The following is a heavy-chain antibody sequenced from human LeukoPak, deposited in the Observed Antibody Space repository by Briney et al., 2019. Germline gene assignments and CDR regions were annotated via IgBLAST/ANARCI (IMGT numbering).Heavy chain of an antibody. D-gene: IGHD3-10*01. V-gene: IGHV4-59*08. CDR3: ARGSGSYYNYYYYYYMDV. CDR1: GGSISSYY. CDR2: IYYSEST. J-gene: IGHJ6*03. Sequence: SETLSLTCAVSGGSISSYYWSWIRQPPGKGLEWIGYIYYSESTNYNPSLKSRVTISVDTSKQQFSLKVSSVTAADTAVYYCARGSGSYYNYYYYYYMDVWGKGTTVTVSS.